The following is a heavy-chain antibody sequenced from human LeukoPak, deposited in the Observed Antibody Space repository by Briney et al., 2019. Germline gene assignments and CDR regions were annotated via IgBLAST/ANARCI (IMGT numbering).Heavy chain of an antibody. V-gene: IGHV1-58*01. CDR1: GFTFTSSA. CDR3: AAGLGESSGYYYVFGLS. CDR2: IVVGSGNT. Sequence: ASVKVSCKASGFTFTSSAVQWVRQAHGQRLEWIGWIVVGSGNTNYAQKFQERVTITRDMSTSTAYMELSSLRSEDTAVYYCAAGLGESSGYYYVFGLSWGQGTLVTVSS. J-gene: IGHJ5*02. D-gene: IGHD3-22*01.